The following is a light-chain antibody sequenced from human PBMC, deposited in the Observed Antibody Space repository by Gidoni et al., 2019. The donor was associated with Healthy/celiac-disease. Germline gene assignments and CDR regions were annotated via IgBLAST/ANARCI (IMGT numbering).Light chain of an antibody. J-gene: IGLJ3*02. CDR3: AAWDDSLSGWV. CDR1: SSNIGSNY. CDR2: RNN. Sequence: ASVPPGQRVTTSCSGSSSNIGSNYVYWYQQLPGTAPKLLIYRNNQRPSGVPDRFSGSKSGTSASLAISGLRSEDEADYYCAAWDDSLSGWVFGGGTKLTVL. V-gene: IGLV1-47*01.